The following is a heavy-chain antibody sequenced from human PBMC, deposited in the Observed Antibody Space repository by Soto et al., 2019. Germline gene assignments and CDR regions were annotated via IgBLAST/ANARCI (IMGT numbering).Heavy chain of an antibody. J-gene: IGHJ4*02. D-gene: IGHD3-22*01. V-gene: IGHV1-18*01. CDR2: ISVYNGNT. CDR1: GYGFATSG. Sequence: QVKLVQSGTEVKKPGASIKVSCKASGYGFATSGMTWVRQAPGQGLEWMGWISVYNGNTNYDQSLQDRVTMTTDTSTNTAYLEVRNLRSDDTAVYYCARAGQYYDASGYADWGQGTLVTVSS. CDR3: ARAGQYYDASGYAD.